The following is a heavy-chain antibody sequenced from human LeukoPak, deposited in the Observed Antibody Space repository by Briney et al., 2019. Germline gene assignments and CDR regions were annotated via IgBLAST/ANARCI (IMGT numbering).Heavy chain of an antibody. CDR3: ARETAIAAMDPGYGMDV. J-gene: IGHJ6*02. D-gene: IGHD6-13*01. CDR1: GYTFTSYG. Sequence: ASVKVSCKASGYTFTSYGISWVRQAPGQGLEWMGWISAYNGNTNYAQKLQGRVTMTTGTSTSTAYMELRSLRSDDTAVYYCARETAIAAMDPGYGMDVWGQGTTVTVSS. V-gene: IGHV1-18*01. CDR2: ISAYNGNT.